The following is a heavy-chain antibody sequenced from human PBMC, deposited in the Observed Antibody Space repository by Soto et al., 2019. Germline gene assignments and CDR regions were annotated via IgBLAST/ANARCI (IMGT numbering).Heavy chain of an antibody. Sequence: SVKVSCKASGGTFSSYAISWVRQAPGQGLEWMGGIIPIFGTANYAQKFQGRVTITADKSTSTAYMELSSLRSEDTAVYYCARDLYIAARPSPGEAESAGYYYYGMDVWGQGTTVTVSS. CDR1: GGTFSSYA. CDR2: IIPIFGTA. J-gene: IGHJ6*02. D-gene: IGHD6-6*01. V-gene: IGHV1-69*06. CDR3: ARDLYIAARPSPGEAESAGYYYYGMDV.